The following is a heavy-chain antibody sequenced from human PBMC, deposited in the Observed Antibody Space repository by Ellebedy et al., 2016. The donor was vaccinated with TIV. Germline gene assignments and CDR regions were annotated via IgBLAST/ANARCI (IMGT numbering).Heavy chain of an antibody. J-gene: IGHJ6*02. V-gene: IGHV5-51*01. D-gene: IGHD3-10*01. Sequence: GESLKISXKGSGYSFTSYWIGWVRQMPGKGLEWMGIIYPGDSDTRYSPSFQGQVTISADKSISTAYLQWSSLKASDTAMYYCARAGERVGFGELTSLPFDYGMDVWGQGTTVTVSS. CDR3: ARAGERVGFGELTSLPFDYGMDV. CDR2: IYPGDSDT. CDR1: GYSFTSYW.